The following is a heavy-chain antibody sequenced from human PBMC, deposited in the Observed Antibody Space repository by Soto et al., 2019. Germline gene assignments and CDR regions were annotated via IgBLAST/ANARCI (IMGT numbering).Heavy chain of an antibody. V-gene: IGHV1-69*13. D-gene: IGHD3-22*01. CDR3: ARDPYYYDSSESWFDS. J-gene: IGHJ5*01. CDR1: GGTFSSYA. Sequence: ASVKVSCKASGGTFSSYAISWVRQAPGQGLEWMGGIIPIFGTANYAQKFQGRVTITADESTSTAYMELSSLRSEDTAVYYCARDPYYYDSSESWFDSWGQGTLVTVSS. CDR2: IIPIFGTA.